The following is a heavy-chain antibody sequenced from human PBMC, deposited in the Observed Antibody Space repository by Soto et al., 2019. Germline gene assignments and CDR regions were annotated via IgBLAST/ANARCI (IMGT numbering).Heavy chain of an antibody. CDR2: ISSSSSVI. Sequence: EVQLVESGGGLVQTGGFLRLSCATSGFILSDCAMNWVRQAPGKGLEWVSYISSSSSVIDYADSVKGRFTVSRDNARNSLYLQMNSLRAEDTAVYYCARDLSWGSNWYYYMDVWGKGTTVTVSS. D-gene: IGHD7-27*01. CDR3: ARDLSWGSNWYYYMDV. J-gene: IGHJ6*03. CDR1: GFILSDCA. V-gene: IGHV3-48*01.